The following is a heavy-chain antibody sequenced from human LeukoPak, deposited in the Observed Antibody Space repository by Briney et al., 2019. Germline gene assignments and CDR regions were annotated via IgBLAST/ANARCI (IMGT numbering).Heavy chain of an antibody. V-gene: IGHV3-49*04. D-gene: IGHD4/OR15-4a*01. J-gene: IGHJ4*02. CDR3: QRYGAGLDY. CDR2: IRSKAYGGTT. CDR1: GFTFGDYA. Sequence: GGSLRLSCTASGFTFGDYAMSWVRQAPGKGLEWVGFIRSKAYGGTTEYAASVKCRFTISRDDSKSIAYMQMSSLKSEEKAVYYCQRYGAGLDYWGQGTLVTVSS.